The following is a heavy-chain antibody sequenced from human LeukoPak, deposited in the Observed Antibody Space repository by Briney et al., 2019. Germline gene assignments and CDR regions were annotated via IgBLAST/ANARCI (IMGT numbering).Heavy chain of an antibody. J-gene: IGHJ5*02. V-gene: IGHV3-7*01. D-gene: IGHD3-10*01. CDR1: GFTFSNHG. Sequence: GGSLRLSCAASGFTFSNHGMNWVRQAPGKGLEWVAHIKEDGSEKYYVDSVKGRFTISRDNAKNSVYLQMNSLRVDDTAVYYCAREGSPLWFGETPVQWWFDPWGQGTLVTVSS. CDR2: IKEDGSEK. CDR3: AREGSPLWFGETPVQWWFDP.